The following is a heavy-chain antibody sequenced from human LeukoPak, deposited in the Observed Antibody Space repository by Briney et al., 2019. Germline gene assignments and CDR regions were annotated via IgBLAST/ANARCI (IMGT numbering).Heavy chain of an antibody. CDR2: INHSGST. CDR1: GGSFSGYY. D-gene: IGHD3-3*01. V-gene: IGHV4-34*01. Sequence: SETLSLTCAVYGGSFSGYYWSWIRQPPGKGLEWIGEINHSGSTNYNPSLKSRVTISVDTSKNQFSLKLSSVTAADTAVYYCARKRPHGAYYDFWSGPSYYYYYMDVWGKGTTATVSS. CDR3: ARKRPHGAYYDFWSGPSYYYYYMDV. J-gene: IGHJ6*03.